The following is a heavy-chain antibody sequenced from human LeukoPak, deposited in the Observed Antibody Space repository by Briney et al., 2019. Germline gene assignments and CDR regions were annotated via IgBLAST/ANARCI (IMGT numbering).Heavy chain of an antibody. CDR2: INHSGST. D-gene: IGHD1-26*01. CDR3: AREGGEIVGATWDAFDI. CDR1: GGSISSGGYY. V-gene: IGHV4-30-2*01. J-gene: IGHJ3*02. Sequence: PSQTLSLTCTVSGGSISSGGYYWSWIRQPPGKGLEWIGEINHSGSTNYNPSLKSRVTMSVDTSKNQFSLKLSSVTAADTAVYYCAREGGEIVGATWDAFDIWGQGTMVTVSS.